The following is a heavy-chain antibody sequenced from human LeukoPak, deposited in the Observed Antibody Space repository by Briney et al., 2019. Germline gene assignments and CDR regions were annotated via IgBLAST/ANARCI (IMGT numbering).Heavy chain of an antibody. V-gene: IGHV3-15*01. CDR1: GFTFSNAW. J-gene: IGHJ3*02. Sequence: PGGSLRLSCAASGFTFSNAWMTWVRQAPGKGLEWVGRIKSKTDRGTTDYTAPVKGRFTISRDDSKNTLYLQMNSLKTEDTAVYYCTTDPHHDAFDIWGQGTMVTVSS. CDR3: TTDPHHDAFDI. CDR2: IKSKTDRGTT.